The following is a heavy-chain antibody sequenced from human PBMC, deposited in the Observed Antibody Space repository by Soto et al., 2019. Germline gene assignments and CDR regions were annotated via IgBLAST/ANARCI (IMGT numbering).Heavy chain of an antibody. V-gene: IGHV1-18*01. Sequence: ASVKVSCKASGYTFTSYGISWVRQAPGQGLEWMGWISAYNGNTNYAQKLQGRVTMTTDTSTSTAYMELRSLRSDDTAVYYCARYCSSTSCYEGYNYYMDVWGKGTTVTVSS. J-gene: IGHJ6*03. CDR1: GYTFTSYG. CDR3: ARYCSSTSCYEGYNYYMDV. CDR2: ISAYNGNT. D-gene: IGHD2-2*01.